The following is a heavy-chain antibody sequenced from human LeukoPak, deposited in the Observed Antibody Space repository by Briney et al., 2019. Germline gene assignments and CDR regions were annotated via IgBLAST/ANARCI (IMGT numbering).Heavy chain of an antibody. J-gene: IGHJ4*02. CDR1: GFTFSSYS. CDR2: ISSSSSYI. CDR3: ARDEPGIAARHIPDY. V-gene: IGHV3-21*01. Sequence: GGSLRLSCAASGFTFSSYSMNGVRQAPGKGLEWVSPISSSSSYIYYADSVKGRFTISRDNAKNSLYLQMNSLRAEDTAVYYCARDEPGIAARHIPDYWGQGTLVTVSS. D-gene: IGHD6-6*01.